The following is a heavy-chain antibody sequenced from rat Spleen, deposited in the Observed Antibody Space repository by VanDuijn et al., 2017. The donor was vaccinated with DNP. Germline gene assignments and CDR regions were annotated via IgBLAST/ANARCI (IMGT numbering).Heavy chain of an antibody. CDR1: GFSLTSYG. V-gene: IGHV5-29*01. D-gene: IGHD4-1*01. CDR2: ISYDGSST. Sequence: VQMKETGPGLVQPSQTLSLTCTVSGFSLTSYGVSWVRQAPREGLEWVATISYDGSSTYYRDSVKGRFTISRDDAKSTLFLLMGSLRSEDTATYYCTTRANLYFDYWGQGVMVTVSS. J-gene: IGHJ2*01. CDR3: TTRANLYFDY.